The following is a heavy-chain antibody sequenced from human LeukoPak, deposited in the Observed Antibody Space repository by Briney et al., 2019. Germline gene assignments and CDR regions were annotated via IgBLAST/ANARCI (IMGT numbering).Heavy chain of an antibody. J-gene: IGHJ5*02. CDR2: INHSGTT. CDR1: GYSTNSAYY. D-gene: IGHD6-19*01. Sequence: PSETLSLTCTVSGYSTNSAYYWGWIRQPPGKGLEWIGEINHSGTTSYNPSLKTRVTLSVDPSKNQFSLKLTSLTAADTSVYYCARGPRDTSGWWGWFDTWGQGNLVSVSS. V-gene: IGHV4-38-2*02. CDR3: ARGPRDTSGWWGWFDT.